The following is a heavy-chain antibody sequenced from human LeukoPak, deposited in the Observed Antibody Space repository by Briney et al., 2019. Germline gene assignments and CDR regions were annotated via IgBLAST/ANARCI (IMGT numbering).Heavy chain of an antibody. Sequence: GGSLRLSCAASEFSVGSNYMTWVRQAPGKGLEWVSSSSSSSSYIYYADSVKGRFTISRDNAKNSLYLQMNSLRADDTAVYYCARDGLTAMVLFDYWGQGTLVTVSS. D-gene: IGHD5-18*01. CDR1: EFSVGSNY. J-gene: IGHJ4*02. CDR2: SSSSSSYI. CDR3: ARDGLTAMVLFDY. V-gene: IGHV3-21*04.